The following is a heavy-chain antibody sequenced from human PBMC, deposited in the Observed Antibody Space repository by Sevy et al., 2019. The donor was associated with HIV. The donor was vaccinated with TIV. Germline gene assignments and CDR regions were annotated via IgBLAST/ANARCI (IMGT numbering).Heavy chain of an antibody. CDR3: ARVGAFDI. CDR2: ISSGSTI. D-gene: IGHD2-15*01. J-gene: IGHJ3*02. Sequence: GGSLRLSCAASGFTFSSYEMNWVRQAPGKGLEWVSYISSGSTIYYADSVKGRFTISRDNAKNSLYLQMNSLRAEDTAVYYCARVGAFDIWGQGTMVTVSS. V-gene: IGHV3-48*03. CDR1: GFTFSSYE.